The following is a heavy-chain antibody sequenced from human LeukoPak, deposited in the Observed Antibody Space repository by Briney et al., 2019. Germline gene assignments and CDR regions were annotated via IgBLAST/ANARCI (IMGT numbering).Heavy chain of an antibody. J-gene: IGHJ4*02. CDR3: TPNLI. CDR1: VFTYSNAW. Sequence: PGRCQRLSYASSVFTYSNAWMRGVRKARRKGLEWVGRIKSKTDGGTTDYAAPVKGRFTISRDDSKNTLYLQMNSLKTEDTAVYYCTPNLIWGQGTLVTVSS. V-gene: IGHV3-15*01. CDR2: IKSKTDGGTT.